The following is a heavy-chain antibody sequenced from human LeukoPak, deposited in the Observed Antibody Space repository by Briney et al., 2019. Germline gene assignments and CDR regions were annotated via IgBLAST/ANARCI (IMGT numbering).Heavy chain of an antibody. Sequence: PGRSLRLPCAASGFTFSSYAMHWVRQAPGKGLGGVAVISYDGSNKYYADSVKGRFTISRDNSKNTLYLQMNSLRAEDTAVYYCARARIKFAIFGVAIDYWGQGTLVTVSS. V-gene: IGHV3-30-3*01. CDR3: ARARIKFAIFGVAIDY. J-gene: IGHJ4*02. D-gene: IGHD3-3*01. CDR2: ISYDGSNK. CDR1: GFTFSSYA.